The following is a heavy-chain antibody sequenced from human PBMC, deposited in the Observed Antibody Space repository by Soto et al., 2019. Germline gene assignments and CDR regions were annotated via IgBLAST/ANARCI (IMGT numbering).Heavy chain of an antibody. CDR3: ARDRYSYYDFWSGSLPYYYYGMDV. D-gene: IGHD3-3*01. CDR1: GGSFSGYY. V-gene: IGHV4-34*01. J-gene: IGHJ6*02. Sequence: SETLSLTCAVYGGSFSGYYWSWIRQPPRKGLEGIGEINHSGSTNYNPSLKSRVTISVDTSKNQFSLKLSSVTAADTAVYYCARDRYSYYDFWSGSLPYYYYGMDVWGQGTTVTVSS. CDR2: INHSGST.